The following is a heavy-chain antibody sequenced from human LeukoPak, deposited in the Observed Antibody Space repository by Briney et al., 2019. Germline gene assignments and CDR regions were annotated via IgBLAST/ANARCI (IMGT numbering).Heavy chain of an antibody. CDR3: TRSALSISTYYYMDV. V-gene: IGHV3-49*04. CDR2: IRGKVYGGTT. D-gene: IGHD3-9*01. CDR1: GFMFGDYA. Sequence: GGSLRLSCTASGFMFGDYAMTWVRHAPGKGLEWVGLIRGKVYGGTTEYAASVKGRFTISRDDSKTIAYLQMNSLKTEDTAVYYCTRSALSISTYYYMDVWGKGTTVTVS. J-gene: IGHJ6*03.